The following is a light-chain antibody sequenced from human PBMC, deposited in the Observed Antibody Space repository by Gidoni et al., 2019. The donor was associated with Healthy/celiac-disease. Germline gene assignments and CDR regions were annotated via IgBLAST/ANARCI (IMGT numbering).Light chain of an antibody. V-gene: IGKV1-5*03. CDR3: QQYNSYPGT. CDR2: KAS. CDR1: QSISSW. Sequence: DIQLTQSPFPLSASVGDRVTITCRASQSISSWLAWYQQKPGKAPKHLIYKASSLESGGPSRFSGSGSGTEFTLTISSLQPDDFATYYCQQYNSYPGTFGQGTKVE. J-gene: IGKJ1*01.